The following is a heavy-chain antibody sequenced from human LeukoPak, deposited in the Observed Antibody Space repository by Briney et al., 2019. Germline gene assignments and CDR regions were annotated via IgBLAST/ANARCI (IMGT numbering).Heavy chain of an antibody. V-gene: IGHV3-30*19. Sequence: GRSLRLSCAASGFTFSTYGMHWVRQAPGKGLEWVAAITSDGSKKYYADSVKGRFTISRDNSKNTLYMQMNSLRADDTAVYFCARTSLHYFGSGSYSLDVFDIWGQGTMVTVSS. CDR2: ITSDGSKK. CDR3: ARTSLHYFGSGSYSLDVFDI. CDR1: GFTFSTYG. J-gene: IGHJ3*02. D-gene: IGHD3-10*01.